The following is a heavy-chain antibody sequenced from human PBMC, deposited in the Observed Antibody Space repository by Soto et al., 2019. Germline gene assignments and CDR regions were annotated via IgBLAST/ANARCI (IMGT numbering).Heavy chain of an antibody. Sequence: PSETLSLTCTVSGASISSGGHYWSWIRQHPGKGLEWIGYIYYSGSTYYNPSLNSRVIISVDTSKNQFSLKLNSVTAADTAVYYGGREIVVPAGCFAPGGRGT. CDR2: IYYSGST. CDR1: GASISSGGHY. D-gene: IGHD3-22*01. J-gene: IGHJ5*02. V-gene: IGHV4-31*03. CDR3: GREIVVPAGCFAP.